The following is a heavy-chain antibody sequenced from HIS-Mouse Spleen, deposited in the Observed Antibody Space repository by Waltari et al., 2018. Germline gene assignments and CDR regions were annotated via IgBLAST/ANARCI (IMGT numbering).Heavy chain of an antibody. CDR2: IKQDGSEK. CDR1: GFTFSGYW. V-gene: IGHV3-7*01. CDR3: AREGDSGSYFDY. Sequence: EVQLVESGGGLVQPGGSLRLSCAASGFTFSGYWMSWGRQAPGKGLEWVANIKQDGSEKYYVDSVKGRFTISRDNAKNSLYLQMNSLRAEDTAVYYCAREGDSGSYFDYWGQGTLVTVSS. D-gene: IGHD1-26*01. J-gene: IGHJ4*02.